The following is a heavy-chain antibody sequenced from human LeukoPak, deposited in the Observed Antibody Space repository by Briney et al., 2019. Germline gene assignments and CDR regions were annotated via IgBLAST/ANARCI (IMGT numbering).Heavy chain of an antibody. CDR1: GFTFSSYE. CDR2: ISSSGSTI. V-gene: IGHV3-48*03. CDR3: ARVPASMDGMDA. Sequence: PGGSLRLSCAASGFTFSSYEMNWVRQAPGKGLEWVSYISSSGSTIYYADSVKGRFTISRDNAKNSLYLQMNSLRAEDTAVYYCARVPASMDGMDAWGQGTTVTVSS. J-gene: IGHJ6*02. D-gene: IGHD2/OR15-2a*01.